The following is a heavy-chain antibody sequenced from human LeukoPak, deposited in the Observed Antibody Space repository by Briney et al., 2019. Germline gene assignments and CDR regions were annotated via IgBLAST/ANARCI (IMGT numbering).Heavy chain of an antibody. V-gene: IGHV4-59*08. CDR1: GGSITTYY. Sequence: SETLSLTCTFSGGSITTYYWSCIRRPPPKAPEWIAYIYHNGKITCTLSLKRRVTISLDTSENQFSLKLGSVTAADTALYFCARFSDNGGNFFDYWGQGTLVTVSS. D-gene: IGHD4-23*01. CDR3: ARFSDNGGNFFDY. J-gene: IGHJ4*02. CDR2: IYHNGKI.